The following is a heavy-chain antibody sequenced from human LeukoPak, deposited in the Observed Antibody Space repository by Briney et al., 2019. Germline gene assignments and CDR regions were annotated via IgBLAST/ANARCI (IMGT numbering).Heavy chain of an antibody. CDR2: IYHTGST. D-gene: IGHD5-24*01. V-gene: IGHV4-59*02. J-gene: IGHJ6*03. Sequence: SETLSLTCTISGGSVSDYYWSWIRQSPGKGLEWIGYIYHTGSTGYSPSLKSRVTISADTSQNQFSLKLSSVTAAETAVYYCAREGRYRYGYNEYHSYMDIWGKGTTVTVSS. CDR1: GGSVSDYY. CDR3: AREGRYRYGYNEYHSYMDI.